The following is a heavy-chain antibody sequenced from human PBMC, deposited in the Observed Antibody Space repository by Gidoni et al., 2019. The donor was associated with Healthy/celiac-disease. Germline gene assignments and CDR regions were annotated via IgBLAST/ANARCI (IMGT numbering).Heavy chain of an antibody. CDR2: IWYDGSNK. V-gene: IGHV3-33*01. J-gene: IGHJ6*02. Sequence: QVQLVESGGGVVQPGRSLRLSGAASGFTFSSYGMHWVRQAPGKGLEWVAVIWYDGSNKYYADSVKGRFTISRDNSKNTLYLQMNSLRAEDTAVYYCARTLGRAYGMDVWGQGTTVTVSS. CDR1: GFTFSSYG. CDR3: ARTLGRAYGMDV. D-gene: IGHD1-26*01.